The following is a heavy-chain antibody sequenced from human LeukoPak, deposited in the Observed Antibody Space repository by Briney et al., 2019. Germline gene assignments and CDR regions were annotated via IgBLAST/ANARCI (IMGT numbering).Heavy chain of an antibody. D-gene: IGHD3-22*01. V-gene: IGHV3-21*01. J-gene: IGHJ4*02. CDR2: ISSSSSDI. CDR3: ARTYYYDSSAYYLY. Sequence: GGSLRLSCAASGFTFSRYSMNWVRQAPGKGLEWVSSISSSSSDIYYADSVKGRFTISRDNAKNSLYLQMNSLRAEDTAVYYCARTYYYDSSAYYLYWGQGTLVTVSS. CDR1: GFTFSRYS.